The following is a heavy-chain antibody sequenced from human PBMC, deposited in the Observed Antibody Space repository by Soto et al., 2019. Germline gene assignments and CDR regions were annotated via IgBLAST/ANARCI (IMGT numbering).Heavy chain of an antibody. J-gene: IGHJ4*02. CDR1: GYTFTSYD. V-gene: IGHV1-8*01. Sequence: QVQLVQSGAEVKKPGASVKVSCKASGYTFTSYDINWVRQATGQGLEWMGWMNPNSGNTGYAQKFQGRVTMTRNTSISTAYMALRSMRSEDTAVDYRARTSYGDNVDYWGQGTLVTVSS. CDR3: ARTSYGDNVDY. D-gene: IGHD4-17*01. CDR2: MNPNSGNT.